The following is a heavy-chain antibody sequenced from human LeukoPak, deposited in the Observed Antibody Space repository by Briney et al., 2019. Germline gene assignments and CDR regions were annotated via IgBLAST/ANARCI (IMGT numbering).Heavy chain of an antibody. D-gene: IGHD6-19*01. CDR3: AKPFAAVSAGFSYYFDY. CDR2: ISYDGSNK. Sequence: GGSLRLSCAASGFTFSDYGIHRVRQAPGKGLEWVAVISYDGSNKYYADSVKGRFTISRDNSKNTLYLQMNSLRPEDTAVYYCAKPFAAVSAGFSYYFDYWGQGTLVTVSS. CDR1: GFTFSDYG. J-gene: IGHJ4*02. V-gene: IGHV3-30*18.